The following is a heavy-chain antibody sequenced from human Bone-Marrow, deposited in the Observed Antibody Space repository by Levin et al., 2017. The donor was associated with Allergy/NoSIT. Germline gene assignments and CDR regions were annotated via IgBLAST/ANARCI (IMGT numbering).Heavy chain of an antibody. V-gene: IGHV7-4-1*02. J-gene: IGHJ4*02. CDR1: GYTFTSYA. CDR3: ALHSSSDDY. CDR2: INTNTGNP. Sequence: GESLKISCKASGYTFTSYAMNWVRQAPGQGLEWMGWINTNTGNPTYAQGFTGRFVFSLDTSVSTAYLQISSLKAEDTAVYYCALHSSSDDYWGQGTLVTVSS. D-gene: IGHD6-6*01.